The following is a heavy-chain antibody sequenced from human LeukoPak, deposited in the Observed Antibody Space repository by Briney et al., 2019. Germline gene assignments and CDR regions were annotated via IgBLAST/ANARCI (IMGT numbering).Heavy chain of an antibody. D-gene: IGHD6-19*01. CDR1: GFTFGDYA. CDR2: VRNKAYGGTT. V-gene: IGHV3-49*03. J-gene: IGHJ4*02. CDR3: TRGGRRGGWYQLGIDY. Sequence: GGSLRLSCTVSGFTFGDYAMSWFRQAPGKGLDWVGFVRNKAYGGTTEYAASVKGIFTISRDDSKSIVYLQMNSVKTEDTAVYYCTRGGRRGGWYQLGIDYWGQGTLVTVSS.